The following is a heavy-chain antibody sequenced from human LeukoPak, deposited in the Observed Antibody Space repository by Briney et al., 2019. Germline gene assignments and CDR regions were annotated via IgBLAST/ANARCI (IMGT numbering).Heavy chain of an antibody. CDR2: ISAYNGNT. J-gene: IGHJ6*03. V-gene: IGHV1-18*01. Sequence: ASVKVSCKASGYTFTSYGISWVRQAPGQGLEWMGWISAYNGNTHYAQKLQGRVTMTTDTSTNTAYMELRSLRSDDTAVYYCARDPYYDFWSGYYTGTIDYYYYYMDVWGKGTTVTVSS. CDR1: GYTFTSYG. CDR3: ARDPYYDFWSGYYTGTIDYYYYYMDV. D-gene: IGHD3-3*01.